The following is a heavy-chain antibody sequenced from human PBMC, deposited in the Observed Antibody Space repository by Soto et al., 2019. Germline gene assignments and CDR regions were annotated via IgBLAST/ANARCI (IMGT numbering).Heavy chain of an antibody. J-gene: IGHJ4*02. Sequence: ASVKVSCKASGYTFTNYGISWVRQAPGEGLEWVGWINTSNDNKLYAQKLQGRLTLTTDTSTSTAYMDLTTLRSDDTAVYFCARDPGSASFDFWAQGTLVTVSS. V-gene: IGHV1-18*01. D-gene: IGHD2-15*01. CDR1: GYTFTNYG. CDR3: ARDPGSASFDF. CDR2: INTSNDNK.